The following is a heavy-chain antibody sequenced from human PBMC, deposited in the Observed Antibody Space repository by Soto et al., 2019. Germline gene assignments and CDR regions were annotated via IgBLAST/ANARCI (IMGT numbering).Heavy chain of an antibody. Sequence: SETLSLTCAVYGGSFSGYYWSWIRQPPGKGLEWIGEINHSGSTNYNPSLKSRVTISVDTSKNQFSLKLSSVTAADTAVYYCARWGYCSSTSPSYYYYYYMDVWGKGTTVTVSS. V-gene: IGHV4-34*01. J-gene: IGHJ6*03. D-gene: IGHD2-2*01. CDR1: GGSFSGYY. CDR2: INHSGST. CDR3: ARWGYCSSTSPSYYYYYYMDV.